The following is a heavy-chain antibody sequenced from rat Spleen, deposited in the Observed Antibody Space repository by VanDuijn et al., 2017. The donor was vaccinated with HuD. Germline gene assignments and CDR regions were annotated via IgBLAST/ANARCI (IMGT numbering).Heavy chain of an antibody. CDR2: INSAGST. CDR1: GYSITSTYR. CDR3: ARTNNPYYYVMDA. D-gene: IGHD3-4*01. V-gene: IGHV3-3*01. Sequence: EVQLQESGPGLVKPSQSLSLTCSVTGYSITSTYRWNWIRKFPGNKLEWMGYINSAGSTNYNPSLKSRISITRDTSKIQFFLQVNSVTTEDTATYYCARTNNPYYYVMDAWGQGASVTVSS. J-gene: IGHJ4*01.